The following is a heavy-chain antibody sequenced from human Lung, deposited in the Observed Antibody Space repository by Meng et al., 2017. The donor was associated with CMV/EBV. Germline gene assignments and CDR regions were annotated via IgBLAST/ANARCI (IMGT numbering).Heavy chain of an antibody. Sequence: ASVNVSCKPSGYTFTGYGINWVRQAPGQGLEWMAWISTYNGDTNYAQKFQGRATVTTDTSTGTVYIELRRLTSDDTAVYFCARGNWNIDYWGQGTLVTVSS. CDR3: ARGNWNIDY. CDR1: GYTFTGYG. V-gene: IGHV1-18*01. D-gene: IGHD1/OR15-1a*01. CDR2: ISTYNGDT. J-gene: IGHJ4*02.